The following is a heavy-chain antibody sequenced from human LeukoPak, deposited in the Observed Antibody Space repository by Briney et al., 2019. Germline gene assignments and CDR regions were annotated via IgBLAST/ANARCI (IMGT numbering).Heavy chain of an antibody. V-gene: IGHV4-59*01. CDR1: DASISGYC. Sequence: MPSETLSLTCTVSDASISGYCWSWIRQPPGKGLEWIGSIHFSGSTNYNPSLRSRVTISVDTSKNQLSLKLSSVTAADTAVYYCARDLGGIYFDYWGQGTLVTVSS. D-gene: IGHD1-26*01. J-gene: IGHJ4*02. CDR2: IHFSGST. CDR3: ARDLGGIYFDY.